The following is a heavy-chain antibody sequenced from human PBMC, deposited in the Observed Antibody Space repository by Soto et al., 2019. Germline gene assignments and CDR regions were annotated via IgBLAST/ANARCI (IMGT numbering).Heavy chain of an antibody. Sequence: PGGSLRLSCAASGFTFSSYSMNWVRQAPGKGLEWVSYISSSSSTIYYADSVKGRFTISRDNAENSLHLQMDSLRAEDTAVYYCAREVGLVGYTSSFVYWCRGTLFTVS. J-gene: IGHJ4*02. D-gene: IGHD1-26*01. CDR1: GFTFSSYS. CDR2: ISSSSSTI. CDR3: AREVGLVGYTSSFVY. V-gene: IGHV3-48*04.